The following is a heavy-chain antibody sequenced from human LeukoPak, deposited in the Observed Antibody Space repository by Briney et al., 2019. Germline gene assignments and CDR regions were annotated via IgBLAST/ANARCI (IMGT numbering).Heavy chain of an antibody. Sequence: SETLSLTCTVSGGSISSGGYYWSWIRQHPGKGLEWIGYIHYSGSTYYNPSLKSRVTISVDTSKNQFSLKLSSVTAADTAVYYCARRPNYYDSSGYYPWGQGTLVTVSS. CDR3: ARRPNYYDSSGYYP. D-gene: IGHD3-22*01. CDR2: IHYSGST. CDR1: GGSISSGGYY. J-gene: IGHJ5*02. V-gene: IGHV4-31*03.